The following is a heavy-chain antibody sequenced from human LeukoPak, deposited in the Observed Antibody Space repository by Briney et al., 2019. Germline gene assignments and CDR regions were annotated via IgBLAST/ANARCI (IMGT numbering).Heavy chain of an antibody. CDR2: IYYSGST. Sequence: PSETLSLTCTVSGGSISSGGYYWSWIRQHPGKGLEWIGYIYYSGSTYYNPSLKSRVTISVDTSKNQFSLKLSSVTAADTAVYYCARVSRSYPSYYFDYWGQGTLVTVSS. CDR1: GGSISSGGYY. V-gene: IGHV4-31*03. J-gene: IGHJ4*02. D-gene: IGHD3-16*02. CDR3: ARVSRSYPSYYFDY.